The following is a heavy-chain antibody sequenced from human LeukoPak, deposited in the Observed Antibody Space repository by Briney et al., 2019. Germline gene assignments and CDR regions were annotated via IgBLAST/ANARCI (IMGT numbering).Heavy chain of an antibody. V-gene: IGHV3-23*01. D-gene: IGHD3-10*01. Sequence: GGSLRLSCAASGFCFSSYGMGWVRQAPGKGLEWVSAISGSGDRTYYADPVKGRFTVSRDTSKNTLFLQMNSLRAEDTAVYYCAKVLRGVVVPYFGFWGQGTLVTVSS. CDR2: ISGSGDRT. CDR3: AKVLRGVVVPYFGF. CDR1: GFCFSSYG. J-gene: IGHJ4*02.